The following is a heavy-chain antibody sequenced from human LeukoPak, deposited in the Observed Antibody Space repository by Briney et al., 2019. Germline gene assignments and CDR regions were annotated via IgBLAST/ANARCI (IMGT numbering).Heavy chain of an antibody. CDR2: FDPEDGET. CDR3: ARDLGNVGATVH. V-gene: IGHV1-24*01. CDR1: GYTLTELS. D-gene: IGHD1-26*01. J-gene: IGHJ4*02. Sequence: ASVKVSCKVSGYTLTELSMHWVRQAPGKGLEWMGGFDPEDGETIYAQKFQGRVTMTRDTSTSTVYMELSSLRSEDTAVYYCARDLGNVGATVHWGQGTLVTVSS.